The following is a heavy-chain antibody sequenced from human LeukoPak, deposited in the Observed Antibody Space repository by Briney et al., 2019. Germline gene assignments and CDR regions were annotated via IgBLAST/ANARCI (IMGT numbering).Heavy chain of an antibody. V-gene: IGHV4-59*11. D-gene: IGHD2-15*01. CDR2: ISNSGST. Sequence: PSETLSLTCTVCDGPIRSHYWTWIRQSPVKGLEWIGDISNSGSTSYNPSLKSRVTISIDMSKSQFSLTLSSVTAADTAVYYRGRDALVGYFSFWYMDVWGKGTTVTVSS. CDR1: DGPIRSHY. J-gene: IGHJ6*03. CDR3: GRDALVGYFSFWYMDV.